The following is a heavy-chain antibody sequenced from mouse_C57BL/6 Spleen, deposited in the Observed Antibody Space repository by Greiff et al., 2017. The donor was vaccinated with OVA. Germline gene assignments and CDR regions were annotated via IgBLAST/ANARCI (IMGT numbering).Heavy chain of an antibody. CDR1: GFTFSSYA. D-gene: IGHD1-1*01. CDR2: ISSGGDSI. J-gene: IGHJ4*01. Sequence: EVQVVESGEGLVKPGGSLKLSCAASGFTFSSYAMSWVRQTPEKRLEWVAYISSGGDSIYYADTVKGRFTISRDNARNTLYLQMSSLKSEDTAMYYYTRSYYYGSSYKGYAMDYWGQGTSVTVSS. V-gene: IGHV5-9-1*02. CDR3: TRSYYYGSSYKGYAMDY.